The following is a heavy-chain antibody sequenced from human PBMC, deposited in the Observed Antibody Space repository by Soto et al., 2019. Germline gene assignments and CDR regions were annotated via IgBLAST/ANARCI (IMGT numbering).Heavy chain of an antibody. D-gene: IGHD2-21*02. J-gene: IGHJ3*02. CDR3: ARDLWELPYCGGDCWAFDI. V-gene: IGHV3-11*01. CDR1: GFTFSDYY. Sequence: GGSLRLSCAASGFTFSDYYMSWIRQAPGKGLEWVSYISSSGSTIYYADSVKGRFTISRDNAKNSLYLQMNSLRAEDTAVYYCARDLWELPYCGGDCWAFDIWGQGTMVTVSS. CDR2: ISSSGSTI.